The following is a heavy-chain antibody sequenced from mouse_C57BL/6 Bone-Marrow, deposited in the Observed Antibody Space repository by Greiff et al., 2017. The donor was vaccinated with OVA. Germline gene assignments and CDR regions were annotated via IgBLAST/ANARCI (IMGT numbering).Heavy chain of an antibody. J-gene: IGHJ4*01. Sequence: EVQLQQSGGGLVKPGGSLKLSCAASGFTFSSYAMSWVRQTPEKRLEWVATISDGGSYTYYPDNVKGRFTISRDNAKNNLYLQMSHLKSEDTAMYYCARGFDYSRGYYAMDYWGQGTSVTVSS. CDR2: ISDGGSYT. V-gene: IGHV5-4*01. CDR3: ARGFDYSRGYYAMDY. CDR1: GFTFSSYA. D-gene: IGHD2-12*01.